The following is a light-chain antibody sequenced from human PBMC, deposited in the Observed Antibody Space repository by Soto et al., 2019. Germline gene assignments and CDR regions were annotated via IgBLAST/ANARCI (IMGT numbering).Light chain of an antibody. CDR1: QRIGTS. CDR3: QQSDHSPIYT. V-gene: IGKV1-39*01. CDR2: AAS. J-gene: IGKJ5*01. Sequence: SQMTQSPSSLSASVGDRFTITCGXSQRIGTSLNWYQQKPGEAPKLLIYAASSLQSGVPSRFSGSGSGTDFTLTISSLQPEDFATYYCQQSDHSPIYTFGQGTRLEI.